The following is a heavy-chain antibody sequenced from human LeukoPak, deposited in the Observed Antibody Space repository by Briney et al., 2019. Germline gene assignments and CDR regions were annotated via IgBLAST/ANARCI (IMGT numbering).Heavy chain of an antibody. CDR3: ARQGSGNYLSPVNY. CDR1: GGSISSSSYY. V-gene: IGHV4-39*01. D-gene: IGHD1-26*01. Sequence: SETLSLTCTVSGGSISSSSYYWGWIRQPPGKGLEWIGTIYYSGSTYYNPSLKSRVTISVDTSKNQFSLKLSSVTAADTAVYYCARQGSGNYLSPVNYWGQGTLVTVSS. CDR2: IYYSGST. J-gene: IGHJ4*02.